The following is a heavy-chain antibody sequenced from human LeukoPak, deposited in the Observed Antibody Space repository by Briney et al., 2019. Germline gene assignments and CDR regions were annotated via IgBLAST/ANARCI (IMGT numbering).Heavy chain of an antibody. CDR2: IYYSGST. Sequence: PSETLSLTCTVSGASISSGGNYWSWIRQHPGKGLEWIGNIYYSGSTYYNPSLKSRVTISVDTSKNQFSLKVISVTAADTAVYYCARDSGSHSFDYWGQGTLVTVSS. V-gene: IGHV4-31*03. CDR3: ARDSGSHSFDY. D-gene: IGHD1-26*01. CDR1: GASISSGGNY. J-gene: IGHJ4*02.